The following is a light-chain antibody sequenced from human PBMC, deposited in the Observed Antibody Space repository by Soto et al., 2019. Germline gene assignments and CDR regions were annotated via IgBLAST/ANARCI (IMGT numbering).Light chain of an antibody. Sequence: QSALTQPASVSGSPGQPITISCAGTRDDIGACDYVSWYQQHPGNAPKLLVYEVTNRPSGVSDRFSGSKSGNTASLTISGLQAEDEADYYCNSYTNSSAVVFGGGTKVTVL. CDR2: EVT. CDR1: RDDIGACDY. V-gene: IGLV2-14*01. CDR3: NSYTNSSAVV. J-gene: IGLJ2*01.